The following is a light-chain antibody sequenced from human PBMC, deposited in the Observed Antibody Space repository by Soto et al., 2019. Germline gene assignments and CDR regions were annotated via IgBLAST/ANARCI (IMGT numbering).Light chain of an antibody. CDR3: SSYTSSSTL. CDR2: AVT. V-gene: IGLV2-14*01. CDR1: SSDVGGYNY. Sequence: LAQPASVSGSPGQSITISCTGTSSDVGGYNYVSWYQQHPGKAPKLMIYAVTDRPSGVSSRFSGSKSGNTASLTISGLQAEDEADYYCSSYTSSSTLFGTGTKVTVL. J-gene: IGLJ1*01.